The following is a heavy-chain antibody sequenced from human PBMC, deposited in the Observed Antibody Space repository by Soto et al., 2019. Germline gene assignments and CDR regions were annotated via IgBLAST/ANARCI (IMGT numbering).Heavy chain of an antibody. D-gene: IGHD4-17*01. CDR2: ISTFNGNT. J-gene: IGHJ5*02. V-gene: IGHV1-18*04. CDR1: ASTFTGYT. CDR3: VRGTVTSGRWFGR. Sequence: QVHLVQSGTEVKEPGASVKVSCKASASTFTGYTINWVRQAPGQGLEWMGWISTFNGNTKYEGNLEVQVTMTTNTSTTTAYMKLTSLAFVDTAVNFCVRGTVTSGRWFGRWGQGLLVSVAS.